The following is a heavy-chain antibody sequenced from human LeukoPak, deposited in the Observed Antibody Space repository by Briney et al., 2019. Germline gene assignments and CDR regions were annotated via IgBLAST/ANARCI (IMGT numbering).Heavy chain of an antibody. CDR3: ARAVAATGWFDP. J-gene: IGHJ5*02. CDR1: GGSISSGGYY. Sequence: PSETLSLTCTVSGGSISSGGYYWSWIRQHPGKGLEWIGYIYYSGSTYYNPSLKSRVTISVDTSKNQFSLKLSSVTAADTAVYYCARAVAATGWFDPWGQGALVTVSS. D-gene: IGHD2-15*01. CDR2: IYYSGST. V-gene: IGHV4-31*03.